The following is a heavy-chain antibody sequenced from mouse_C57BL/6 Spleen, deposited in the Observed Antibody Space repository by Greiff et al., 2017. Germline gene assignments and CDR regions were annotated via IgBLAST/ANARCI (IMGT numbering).Heavy chain of an antibody. V-gene: IGHV1-53*01. Sequence: VQLQQPGTELVKPGASVKLSCKASGYTFTSYWMHWVKQRPGQGLEWIGNINPSNGGTNYNEKFKSKATLTVDKSASTAYMQLSSLTSEDSAVYYCARGNYYGSSYWYFDVWGTGTTVTVSS. J-gene: IGHJ1*03. CDR3: ARGNYYGSSYWYFDV. CDR2: INPSNGGT. D-gene: IGHD1-1*01. CDR1: GYTFTSYW.